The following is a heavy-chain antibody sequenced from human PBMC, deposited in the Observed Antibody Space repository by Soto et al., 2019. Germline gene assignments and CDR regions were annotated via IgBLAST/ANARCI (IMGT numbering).Heavy chain of an antibody. CDR1: GFTFSSYA. CDR2: ISGSGGST. Sequence: QTGGSLRLSCAASGFTFSSYAMSWVRQAPGKGLEWVSAISGSGGSTYYADSVKGRFTISRDNSKNTLYLQMNSLRAEDTAVYYCAKDSLDGDSSGWPYYYYGMDVWGQGTTVTVSS. V-gene: IGHV3-23*01. J-gene: IGHJ6*02. CDR3: AKDSLDGDSSGWPYYYYGMDV. D-gene: IGHD6-19*01.